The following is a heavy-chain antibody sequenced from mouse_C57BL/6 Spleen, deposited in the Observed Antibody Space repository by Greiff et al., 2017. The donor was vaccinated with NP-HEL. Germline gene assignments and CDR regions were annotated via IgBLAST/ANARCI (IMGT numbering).Heavy chain of an antibody. CDR1: GYTFTDYY. V-gene: IGHV1-76*01. CDR2: IYPGSGNT. CDR3: ARERDGYYDYDAMDY. Sequence: VQLQQSGAELVRPGASVKLSCKASGYTFTDYYINWVKQRPGQGLEWIARIYPGSGNTYYNEKFKGKDTLTAEKSSSTAYMQLSSLTSEDSAVYFCARERDGYYDYDAMDYWGQGTSVTVSS. D-gene: IGHD2-3*01. J-gene: IGHJ4*01.